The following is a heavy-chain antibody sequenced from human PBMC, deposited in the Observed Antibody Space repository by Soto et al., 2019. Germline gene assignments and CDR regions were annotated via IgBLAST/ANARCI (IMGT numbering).Heavy chain of an antibody. V-gene: IGHV1-2*02. J-gene: IGHJ4*02. CDR1: GYTFTGYY. CDR2: INPNSGGT. CDR3: AREERGYSYGYDFDY. Sequence: GASVKVSCKASGYTFTGYYMHWVRQAPGQGLEWMGWINPNSGGTNYAQKFQGRVTMTRDTSISTAYMELSRLRSDDTAVYYCAREERGYSYGYDFDYWGRGTLVTVS. D-gene: IGHD5-18*01.